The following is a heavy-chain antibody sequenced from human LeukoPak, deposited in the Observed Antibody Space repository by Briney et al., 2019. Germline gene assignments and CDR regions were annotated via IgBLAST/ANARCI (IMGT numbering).Heavy chain of an antibody. CDR1: GFTFSSYA. D-gene: IGHD6-19*01. Sequence: GASLRLSCAASGFTFSSYAMSWVRQAPGKGLEWVSAISGSGGSTYYADSVKSRFTISRDNSKNTLYLQMNSLRAEDTAVYYCAKPSSRQWLVRVLFDYWGQGTLVTVSS. V-gene: IGHV3-23*01. J-gene: IGHJ4*02. CDR3: AKPSSRQWLVRVLFDY. CDR2: ISGSGGST.